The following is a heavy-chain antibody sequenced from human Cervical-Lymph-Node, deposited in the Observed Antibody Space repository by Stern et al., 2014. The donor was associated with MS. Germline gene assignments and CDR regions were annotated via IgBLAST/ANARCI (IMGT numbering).Heavy chain of an antibody. CDR2: INPIFGTA. V-gene: IGHV1-69*01. CDR3: ARARTAMAVKKTLYYYYYGMDV. J-gene: IGHJ6*02. CDR1: GGTFSSYA. Sequence: VHLVESGAEVKKPGSSVKVSCKASGGTFSSYAISWVRQAPGQGLEWMGGINPIFGTANYAQKFQGRVTITADESTSTAYMELSSLRSEDTAVYYCARARTAMAVKKTLYYYYYGMDVWGQGTTVTVSS. D-gene: IGHD5-18*01.